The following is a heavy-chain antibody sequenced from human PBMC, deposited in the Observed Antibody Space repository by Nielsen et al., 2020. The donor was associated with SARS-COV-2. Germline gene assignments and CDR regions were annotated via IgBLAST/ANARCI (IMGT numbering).Heavy chain of an antibody. J-gene: IGHJ4*02. CDR3: AKGTGYYNFNYFFDY. Sequence: GESLKISCAASGFTLSSYAMHWVRQAPGKGLEWVSSISGSAGTTYYSDSVKGRFTISRDNSKNTLYLQMNSLRAEDTAVYYCAKGTGYYNFNYFFDYWGQGTLVTVSS. CDR2: ISGSAGTT. CDR1: GFTLSSYA. D-gene: IGHD3-9*01. V-gene: IGHV3-23*01.